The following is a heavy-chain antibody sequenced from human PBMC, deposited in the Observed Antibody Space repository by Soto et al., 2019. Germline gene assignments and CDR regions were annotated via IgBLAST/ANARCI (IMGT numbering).Heavy chain of an antibody. CDR2: IYPGDSDT. CDR1: GYSFTSYW. V-gene: IGHV5-51*01. D-gene: IGHD2-15*01. CDR3: ARRRVVCCGGSCRDWFDP. J-gene: IGHJ5*02. Sequence: GESLKISCKGSGYSFTSYWIGWVRQMPGKGLEWMGIIYPGDSDTRYSPSFQGQVTISADKSISTAYLQWSSLKASDTAMYYCARRRVVCCGGSCRDWFDPWGQGTLVTVSA.